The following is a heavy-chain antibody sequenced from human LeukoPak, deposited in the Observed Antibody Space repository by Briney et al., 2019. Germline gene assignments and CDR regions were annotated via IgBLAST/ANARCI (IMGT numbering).Heavy chain of an antibody. D-gene: IGHD4/OR15-4a*01. CDR3: ARRAEYGGPDRDY. CDR2: IYHSGST. Sequence: PSETLSLTCTVSGGSMITGGYYWSWIRQPPGKGLEWIGYIYHSGSTYYNPSLKSRVTISVDKSKNQFSLKPSSVTAADTAVYYCARRAEYGGPDRDYWGQGTLVTVSS. J-gene: IGHJ4*02. V-gene: IGHV4-30-2*01. CDR1: GGSMITGGYY.